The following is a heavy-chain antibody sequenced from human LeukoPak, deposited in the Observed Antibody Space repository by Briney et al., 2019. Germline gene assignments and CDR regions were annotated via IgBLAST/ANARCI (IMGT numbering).Heavy chain of an antibody. CDR2: INHGGST. J-gene: IGHJ6*04. CDR1: GDSFSAYY. CDR3: ARLRRYCSNTSCPKTLDV. V-gene: IGHV4-34*01. D-gene: IGHD2-2*01. Sequence: SETLSLTCAVNGDSFSAYYWNWIRQPPGKGLEWIGEINHGGSTNYNPSLKSRVTISVDTSKHQFSLKLSSVTAADTAVYYCARLRRYCSNTSCPKTLDVWGKGTTVTVSS.